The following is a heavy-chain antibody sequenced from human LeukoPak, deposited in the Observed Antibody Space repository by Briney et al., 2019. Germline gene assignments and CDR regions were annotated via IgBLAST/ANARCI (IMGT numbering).Heavy chain of an antibody. Sequence: SVKVSCKASGGTFSKYTISWVRQRPGQGLEWMGGITPLFGTANYAQKFQGRVTITADESTSTAYMELSSLRSEDTAVYYCASYGAVAGFYREDWGQGTLVTVSS. V-gene: IGHV1-69*13. D-gene: IGHD6-19*01. CDR2: ITPLFGTA. J-gene: IGHJ4*02. CDR3: ASYGAVAGFYRED. CDR1: GGTFSKYT.